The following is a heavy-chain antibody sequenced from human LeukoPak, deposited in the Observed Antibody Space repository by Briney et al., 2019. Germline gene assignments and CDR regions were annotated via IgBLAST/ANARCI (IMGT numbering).Heavy chain of an antibody. D-gene: IGHD1-26*01. J-gene: IGHJ5*02. CDR1: GYRFTSYW. CDR2: IYPGDSDT. Sequence: GESLQISCKGSGYRFTSYWIGWVRQLPGKGLEWMGIIYPGDSDTRYSPSFQGQVTISADKSISTAYVQWSSLKASDSAMYYCTRSVAGAPEGWFDPWGQGTLVTVSS. CDR3: TRSVAGAPEGWFDP. V-gene: IGHV5-51*01.